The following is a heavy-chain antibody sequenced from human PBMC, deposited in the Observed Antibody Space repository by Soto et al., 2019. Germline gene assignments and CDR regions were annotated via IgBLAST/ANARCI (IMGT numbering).Heavy chain of an antibody. CDR3: AKDRGVDVTTRFFDY. CDR2: ISYDGRNK. D-gene: IGHD4-17*01. Sequence: QVQLVESGGGVVQPGRSLRLSCAASGFTFSSYGMHWVRQAPGKGLEWVAVISYDGRNKNYADSVKGRFTISRDNSTNTLYLQMNRLRAEDTAVYYCAKDRGVDVTTRFFDYWCQGTLVTVSS. J-gene: IGHJ4*02. V-gene: IGHV3-30*18. CDR1: GFTFSSYG.